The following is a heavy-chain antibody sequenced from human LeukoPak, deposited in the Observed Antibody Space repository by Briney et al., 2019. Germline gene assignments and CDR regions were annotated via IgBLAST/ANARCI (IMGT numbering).Heavy chain of an antibody. V-gene: IGHV4-59*01. J-gene: IGHJ4*02. CDR2: IYYSGST. Sequence: PSETLSLTCAVYGGSFSGYYWSWIRQPPGKGLEWIGYIYYSGSTNYNPSLKSRVTISVDTSKNQFSLKLSSVTAADTAVYYCARDSYYDILTGPGGFDYWGQGTLVTVSS. CDR1: GGSFSGYY. CDR3: ARDSYYDILTGPGGFDY. D-gene: IGHD3-9*01.